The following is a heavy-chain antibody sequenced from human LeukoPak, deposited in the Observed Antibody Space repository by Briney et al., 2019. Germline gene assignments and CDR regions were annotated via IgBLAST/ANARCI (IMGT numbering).Heavy chain of an antibody. J-gene: IGHJ4*02. V-gene: IGHV3-7*05. CDR2: IKPDGSEK. Sequence: PPGGSLRLSCAASGITFGSYWMTWVRQAPGKGLECVANIKPDGSEKHYVDSVEGRLTISRDNAKNSLFLEMNSLRAEDTAVYYCARGRMAVAGSYEYWGQGTLVTVSS. CDR3: ARGRMAVAGSYEY. CDR1: GITFGSYW. D-gene: IGHD6-19*01.